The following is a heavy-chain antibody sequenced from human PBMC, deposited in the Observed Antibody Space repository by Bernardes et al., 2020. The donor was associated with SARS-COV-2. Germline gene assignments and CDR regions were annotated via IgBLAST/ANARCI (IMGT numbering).Heavy chain of an antibody. CDR1: GFTFSSYS. CDR2: ISSSSSTI. Sequence: GGSLRLSCAASGFTFSSYSMNWVRQAPGKGLEWVSYISSSSSTIYYADSVKGRFTISRDNAKNSLYLQMNSLRAEDTAVYYCARDRLVTWNDAFDIWGQGTMVTVSS. CDR3: ARDRLVTWNDAFDI. D-gene: IGHD6-19*01. J-gene: IGHJ3*02. V-gene: IGHV3-48*04.